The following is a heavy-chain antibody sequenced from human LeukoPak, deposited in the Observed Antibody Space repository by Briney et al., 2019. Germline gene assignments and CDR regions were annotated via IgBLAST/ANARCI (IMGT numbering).Heavy chain of an antibody. V-gene: IGHV4-38-2*02. CDR3: ARHEVEDAFDI. Sequence: KTSETLSLTCTVSGYSISSGYYWGWIRQPPGKGLEWIGSIYHSGSTYYNPSLKSRVTISVDTSKNQFSLKLSSVTAADTAVYYCARHEVEDAFDIWGQGTMVTVSS. CDR2: IYHSGST. CDR1: GYSISSGYY. D-gene: IGHD2-15*01. J-gene: IGHJ3*02.